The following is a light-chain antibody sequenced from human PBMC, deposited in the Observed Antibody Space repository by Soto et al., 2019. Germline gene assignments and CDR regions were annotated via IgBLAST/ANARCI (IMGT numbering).Light chain of an antibody. CDR1: SSNIGTNY. V-gene: IGLV1-47*01. CDR2: RNT. CDR3: AAWDDSLSVL. J-gene: IGLJ2*01. Sequence: QSVLTQPPSVSGTPGQRVTMSCSGSSSNIGTNYVYWYQHVPGTAPKLLIHRNTQRPSGVPDRFSGSKSGTSASLAISGLRSEDEADYYCAAWDDSLSVLFGGGTKLTVL.